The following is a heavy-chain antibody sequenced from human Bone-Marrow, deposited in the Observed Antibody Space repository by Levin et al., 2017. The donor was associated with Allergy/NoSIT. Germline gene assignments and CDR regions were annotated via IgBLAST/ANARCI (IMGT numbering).Heavy chain of an antibody. CDR1: GYTFTGYY. V-gene: IGHV1-2*02. CDR2: IDPNSGGT. Sequence: ASVKVSCKASGYTFTGYYMHWVRQAPGQGLEWMGWIDPNSGGTNYAQTFQGRVTMTRDTSITTAYLELSRLRFDDTAIYYCARAKAKWGGGDYWGQGTLVTVSS. J-gene: IGHJ4*02. CDR3: ARAKAKWGGGDY. D-gene: IGHD7-27*01.